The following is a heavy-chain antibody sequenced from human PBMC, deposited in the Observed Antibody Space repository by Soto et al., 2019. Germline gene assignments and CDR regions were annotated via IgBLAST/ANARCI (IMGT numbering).Heavy chain of an antibody. V-gene: IGHV4-31*03. D-gene: IGHD3-10*01. CDR3: ARAPPITMVRGVIDGNWFDP. CDR2: IYYSGSA. Sequence: PSETLSLTCTVSGGSISSGGYYWSWIRQHPGKGLEWIGYIYYSGSAYYNPSLKSRVTISVDTSKNQFSLKLSSVTAADTAVYYCARAPPITMVRGVIDGNWFDPWGQGTLVTVSS. J-gene: IGHJ5*02. CDR1: GGSISSGGYY.